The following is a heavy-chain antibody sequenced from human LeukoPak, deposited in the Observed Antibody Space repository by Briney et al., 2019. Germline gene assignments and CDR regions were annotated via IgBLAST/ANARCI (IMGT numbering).Heavy chain of an antibody. Sequence: SVKVSCKASGGTFSSYAISWVRQAPGQGLGWMGGIIPIFGTANYAQKFQGRVTITTDESTSTAYMELSSLRSEDTAVYYCARGATVTTFSFDYWGQGTLVTVSS. J-gene: IGHJ4*02. CDR1: GGTFSSYA. CDR2: IIPIFGTA. V-gene: IGHV1-69*05. CDR3: ARGATVTTFSFDY. D-gene: IGHD4-17*01.